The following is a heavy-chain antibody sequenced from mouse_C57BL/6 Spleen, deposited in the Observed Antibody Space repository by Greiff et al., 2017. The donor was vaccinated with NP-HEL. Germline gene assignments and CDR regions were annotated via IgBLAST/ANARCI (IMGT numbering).Heavy chain of an antibody. V-gene: IGHV5-6*01. J-gene: IGHJ3*01. D-gene: IGHD5-1*01. CDR2: ISSGGSYT. CDR3: ASQAPAYPWFAY. CDR1: GFTFSSYG. Sequence: EVKLMESGGDLVKPGGSLKLSCAASGFTFSSYGMSWVRQTPDKRLEWVATISSGGSYTYYPDSVKGRFTFSRANANNTQYLQMSRLKSEYTAMYYCASQAPAYPWFAYWGQGTLVTVSA.